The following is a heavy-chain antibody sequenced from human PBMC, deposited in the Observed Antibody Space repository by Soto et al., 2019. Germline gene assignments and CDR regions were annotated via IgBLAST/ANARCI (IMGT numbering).Heavy chain of an antibody. V-gene: IGHV1-69*06. CDR2: IVPILGTA. J-gene: IGHJ6*02. CDR3: ASSTVAGCRGGSDHRRYGRDS. Sequence: RKGLEWLGGIVPILGTANYAQKFQGRVTITADKSTSTAYMELSSLRSEDTAVYYCASSTVAGCRGGSDHRRYGRDSWGQGPTVT. D-gene: IGHD2-15*01.